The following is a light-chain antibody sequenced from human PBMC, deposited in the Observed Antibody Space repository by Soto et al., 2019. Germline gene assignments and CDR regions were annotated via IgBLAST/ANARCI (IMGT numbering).Light chain of an antibody. CDR1: QNVGNN. CDR2: GAS. V-gene: IGKV3-15*01. Sequence: VFTQSRATLSLSPGERATLSCRASQNVGNNLAWYQHKPGQAPRLLISGASTRATGVPARFSGSGSGTEFTLTISSLQSEDFAVYYCQQYNNWPRTFGQGTKVDIK. CDR3: QQYNNWPRT. J-gene: IGKJ1*01.